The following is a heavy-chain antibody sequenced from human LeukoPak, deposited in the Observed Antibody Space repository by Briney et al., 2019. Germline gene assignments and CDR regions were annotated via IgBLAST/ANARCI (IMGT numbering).Heavy chain of an antibody. Sequence: PGGSLRLSCAASGFTFSSYGMHWVRQAPGKGLEWVAVISYDGSNKYYADSVKGRFTISRHNSKNTLYLQMNSLRAEDTAVYYCARVVSYYDILTGYYSGYYFDYWGQGTLVTVSS. CDR2: ISYDGSNK. D-gene: IGHD3-9*01. CDR3: ARVVSYYDILTGYYSGYYFDY. V-gene: IGHV3-30*03. J-gene: IGHJ4*02. CDR1: GFTFSSYG.